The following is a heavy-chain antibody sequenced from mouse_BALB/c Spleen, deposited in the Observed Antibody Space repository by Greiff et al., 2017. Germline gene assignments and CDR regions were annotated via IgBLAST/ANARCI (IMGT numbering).Heavy chain of an antibody. D-gene: IGHD1-2*01. Sequence: VHVKQSGGGLVKPGGSLKLSCAASGFTFSSYAMSWVRQSPEKRLEWVAEISSGGSYTYYPDTVTGRFTISRDNAKNTLYLEMSSLRSEDTAMYYCARDRGYGYTYYFDYWGQGTTLTVSS. CDR2: ISSGGSYT. V-gene: IGHV5-9-4*01. CDR1: GFTFSSYA. CDR3: ARDRGYGYTYYFDY. J-gene: IGHJ2*01.